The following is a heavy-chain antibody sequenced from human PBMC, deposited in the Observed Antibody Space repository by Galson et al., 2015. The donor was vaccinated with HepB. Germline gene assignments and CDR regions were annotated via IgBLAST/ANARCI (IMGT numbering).Heavy chain of an antibody. CDR3: LTLGDSSGYSSK. J-gene: IGHJ1*01. CDR1: GFSFSASA. CDR2: IRSKMSNYAT. D-gene: IGHD6-19*01. V-gene: IGHV3-73*01. Sequence: SLRLSCAASGFSFSASAIHWVRQASGKGPEWVGRIRSKMSNYATEYVPSLKGRFTISRDDSKNTAYLHMNSLKTEDTAVYYCLTLGDSSGYSSKWGRGTPVTVSS.